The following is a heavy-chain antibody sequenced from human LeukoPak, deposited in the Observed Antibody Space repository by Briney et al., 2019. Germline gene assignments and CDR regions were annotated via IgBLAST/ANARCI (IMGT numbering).Heavy chain of an antibody. Sequence: GGSLRLSCAASGFTFSIHGMNWVRPTPGKGLEWVSYIINSGGNIYYADSVQGRFTISRDNAKNSLYLQMNSLRDEDTAVYYCARVGRGLYSMDVWGQGTTVTVSS. V-gene: IGHV3-48*02. CDR2: IINSGGNI. J-gene: IGHJ6*02. D-gene: IGHD3-10*01. CDR1: GFTFSIHG. CDR3: ARVGRGLYSMDV.